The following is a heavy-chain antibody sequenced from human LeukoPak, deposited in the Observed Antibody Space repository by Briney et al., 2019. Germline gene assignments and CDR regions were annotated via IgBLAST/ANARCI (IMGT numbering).Heavy chain of an antibody. CDR1: GFSLSSYA. Sequence: GRFLRLSCAASGFSLSSYAIHWVRQAPGKGLEWVAIISYDGSKKYYADSVKGRFTISRDNSKNTLYLQMNSLSAEDTAVYYCAREVRGDGYFDYWGQGTLVTVSS. CDR2: ISYDGSKK. V-gene: IGHV3-30*04. D-gene: IGHD5-24*01. CDR3: AREVRGDGYFDY. J-gene: IGHJ4*02.